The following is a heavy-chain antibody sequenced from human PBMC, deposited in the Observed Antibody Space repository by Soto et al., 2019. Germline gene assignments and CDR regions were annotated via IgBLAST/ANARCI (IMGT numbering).Heavy chain of an antibody. J-gene: IGHJ4*02. CDR3: AKPPWGDFWSGETQYYFDY. Sequence: EGSLRLSCAASGFTFNSYSMSWVRQAPGKGLEWVSAISGSGGSTYYADSVKGRFTISRDNSKNTLYLQMNSLRAEDTAVYYCAKPPWGDFWSGETQYYFDYWGQGTLVTVSS. CDR1: GFTFNSYS. D-gene: IGHD3-3*01. V-gene: IGHV3-23*01. CDR2: ISGSGGST.